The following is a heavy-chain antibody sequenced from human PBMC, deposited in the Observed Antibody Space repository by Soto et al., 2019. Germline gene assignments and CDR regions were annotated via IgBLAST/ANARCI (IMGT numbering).Heavy chain of an antibody. Sequence: EVQLVESGGAVVQPGGSLRLSCAASGFTFDDYPMHWVRQAPGKGLEWVSLISWDGDSTSLADSVKGRFTVSRDNNKNSLNPHMNSLRTEDTALYFCAKDNSAKWLDVWRESCGVWGQGTMVTFSS. V-gene: IGHV3-43*01. CDR1: GFTFDDYP. CDR2: ISWDGDST. CDR3: AKDNSAKWLDVWRESCGV. D-gene: IGHD6-19*01. J-gene: IGHJ3*01.